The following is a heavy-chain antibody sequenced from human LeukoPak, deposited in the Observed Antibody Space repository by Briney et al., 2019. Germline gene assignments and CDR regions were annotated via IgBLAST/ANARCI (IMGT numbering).Heavy chain of an antibody. J-gene: IGHJ4*02. CDR3: ARDRGGSHYFDY. CDR1: GFTFSTYG. D-gene: IGHD1-26*01. CDR2: IWYDGSSK. Sequence: PGGSLRLSCAASGFTFSTYGIHWVRQAPGKGLEWVAVIWYDGSSKYSADSGKGRFSFTRANSKNTLYLQMNSLRAEDTAVYYCARDRGGSHYFDYWGQGTLVTVSS. V-gene: IGHV3-33*01.